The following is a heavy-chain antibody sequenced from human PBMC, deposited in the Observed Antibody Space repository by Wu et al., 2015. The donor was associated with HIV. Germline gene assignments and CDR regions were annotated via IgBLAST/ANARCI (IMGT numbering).Heavy chain of an antibody. J-gene: IGHJ1*01. CDR2: MNPKSGSA. CDR3: ARVGVLLTSAELLEYFQH. D-gene: IGHD2-15*01. CDR1: GYPFTNYY. V-gene: IGHV1-8*02. Sequence: QVQLVQSGAEVKKPGASVKVSCQTSGYPFTNYYIHWVRQAPGQGLEWVGWMNPKSGSAGFGRDFQGRISMTKNNSISTAYMELSGVTSDDTATYYCARVGVLLTSAELLEYFQHWGQGTRVVVSS.